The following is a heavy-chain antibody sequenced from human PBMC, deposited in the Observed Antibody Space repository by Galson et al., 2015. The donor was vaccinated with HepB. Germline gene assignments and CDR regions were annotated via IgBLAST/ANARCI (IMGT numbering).Heavy chain of an antibody. CDR3: ARGYYDSSGYKDAFDI. Sequence: SLRLSCAAPGFTFSSYSMNWVRQAPGKGLEWVSSISSSSSYIYYADSVKGRFTISRDNAKNSLYLQMNSLRAEDTAVYYCARGYYDSSGYKDAFDIWGQGTMVTVSS. V-gene: IGHV3-21*01. CDR2: ISSSSSYI. J-gene: IGHJ3*02. D-gene: IGHD3-22*01. CDR1: GFTFSSYS.